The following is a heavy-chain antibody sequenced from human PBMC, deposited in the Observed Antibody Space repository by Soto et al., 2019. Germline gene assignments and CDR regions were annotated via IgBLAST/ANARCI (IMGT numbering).Heavy chain of an antibody. CDR2: ISYHGSDK. D-gene: IGHD4-17*01. CDR3: AKDHLTMTVTTVGS. CDR1: GFTFSNYG. Sequence: QVQLVESGGGVVQPGRSLRLSCAASGFTFSNYGMHWVRQAPGKGLEWVAVISYHGSDKYYADSVKGRFTISRDNSKNTLYLQMDSLRAEDTAVYYCAKDHLTMTVTTVGSWGQGTLVTVSS. V-gene: IGHV3-30*18. J-gene: IGHJ5*01.